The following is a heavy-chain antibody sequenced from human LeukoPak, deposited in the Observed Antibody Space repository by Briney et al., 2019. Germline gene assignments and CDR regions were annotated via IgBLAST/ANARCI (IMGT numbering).Heavy chain of an antibody. J-gene: IGHJ4*02. Sequence: PGGSLRLSCAASGFTFDDYAMHWVRQAPGKGLEWVSGISWNSGSIGYADSVKGRFTISRDNAKNSLYLQMNSLRDEDTAVYYCANLGPPGRDHYLESWGQGTLVTVSS. CDR3: ANLGPPGRDHYLES. CDR1: GFTFDDYA. CDR2: ISWNSGSI. D-gene: IGHD5-24*01. V-gene: IGHV3-9*01.